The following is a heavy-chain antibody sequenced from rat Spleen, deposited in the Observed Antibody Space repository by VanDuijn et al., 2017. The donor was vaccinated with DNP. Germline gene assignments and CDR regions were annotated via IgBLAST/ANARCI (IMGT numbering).Heavy chain of an antibody. CDR3: ARPDY. J-gene: IGHJ3*01. CDR1: GFTFSDFN. V-gene: IGHV5-7*01. CDR2: ISYDGSNT. Sequence: EVQLVESGGGLVQPGRSLKLSCAASGFTFSDFNMAWVRQTQKKGLEWVATISYDGSNTNYRDSVKCRCTVSRDNAKSTLYLQIEGLRSEDTATYYCARPDYWGQGTLVTVSS.